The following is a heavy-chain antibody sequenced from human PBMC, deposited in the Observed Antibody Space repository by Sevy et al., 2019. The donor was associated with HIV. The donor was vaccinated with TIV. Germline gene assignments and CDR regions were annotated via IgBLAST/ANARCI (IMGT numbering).Heavy chain of an antibody. CDR2: ISYDGSNK. V-gene: IGHV3-30*18. J-gene: IGHJ3*02. CDR3: AKDYEDAFDI. D-gene: IGHD3-3*01. Sequence: GGSLRLSCAASGFTFSSYGMHWVRQAPGKGLEWVALISYDGSNKYYADSVKGRFTISRDNSKNTLYLQMNSLRAEDTAVYYCAKDYEDAFDIWGQGTMVTVSS. CDR1: GFTFSSYG.